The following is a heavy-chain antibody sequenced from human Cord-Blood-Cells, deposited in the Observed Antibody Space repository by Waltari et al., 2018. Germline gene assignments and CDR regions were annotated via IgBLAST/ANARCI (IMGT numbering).Heavy chain of an antibody. J-gene: IGHJ4*02. Sequence: QVQQQQWGAGLLKPSETLSLTCAVYGGSFSGYYWSWIRQPPGKGLEWLGEINHSGSTNYNPCLQSRVTISVDTSKNQFSLKLSSVTAAHTAVYYCASAGEITMVRGVIDLKNDYWGQGTLVTVSS. CDR1: GGSFSGYY. D-gene: IGHD3-10*01. CDR2: INHSGST. V-gene: IGHV4-34*01. CDR3: ASAGEITMVRGVIDLKNDY.